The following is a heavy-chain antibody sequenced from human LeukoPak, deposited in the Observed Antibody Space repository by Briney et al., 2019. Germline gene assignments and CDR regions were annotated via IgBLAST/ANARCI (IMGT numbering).Heavy chain of an antibody. CDR3: AREKGITMIVVVTLGALDI. Sequence: GGSLRLSCAASGFTFSSYAMHWVRQAPGKGLEWVAVISYDGSNKYYADSVKGRFTISRDNSKNTLYLQMNSLRAEDTAVYYCAREKGITMIVVVTLGALDIWGQGTMVTVSS. CDR1: GFTFSSYA. D-gene: IGHD3-22*01. V-gene: IGHV3-30-3*01. J-gene: IGHJ3*02. CDR2: ISYDGSNK.